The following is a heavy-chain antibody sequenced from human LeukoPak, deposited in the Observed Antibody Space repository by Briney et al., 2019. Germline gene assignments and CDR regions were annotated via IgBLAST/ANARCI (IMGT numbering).Heavy chain of an antibody. D-gene: IGHD4-17*01. CDR1: GFTVSSKY. V-gene: IGHV3-66*01. Sequence: GGSLRLSCAASGFTVSSKYMSWVRQAPGKGLEWVSVIYSDRSTYYADSVKGRFTISRDNSKNTLYLQMNSLRAEDTAVYYCARGPEYGDYVLDYWGQGTLVTVSS. J-gene: IGHJ4*02. CDR2: IYSDRST. CDR3: ARGPEYGDYVLDY.